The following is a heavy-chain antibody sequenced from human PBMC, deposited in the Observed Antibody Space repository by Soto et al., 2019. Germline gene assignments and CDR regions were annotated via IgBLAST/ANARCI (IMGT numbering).Heavy chain of an antibody. CDR2: ITASGGRT. CDR1: GFTFGSYA. V-gene: IGHV3-23*01. Sequence: EVHLLESGGGLVQPGGSLRLSCTASGFTFGSYAMTWVRQAPGRGLEGVSGITASGGRTYYADSVKGRFTISRDNSKSTLYLQMNSLRAEDTALYYCAKDTGYGDYVRWFDSWGQGTLVTVSS. D-gene: IGHD4-17*01. J-gene: IGHJ5*01. CDR3: AKDTGYGDYVRWFDS.